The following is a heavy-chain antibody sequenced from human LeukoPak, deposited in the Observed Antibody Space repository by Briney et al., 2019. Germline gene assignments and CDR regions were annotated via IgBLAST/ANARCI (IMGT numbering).Heavy chain of an antibody. V-gene: IGHV4-39*07. CDR2: IYYSGST. J-gene: IGHJ4*02. CDR3: ARVRPYSSGWSLSYYFDY. CDR1: GGSISSSSYY. Sequence: PSETLSLTCTVSGGSISSSSYYWGWIRQPPGKGLEWIGSIYYSGSTYYNPSLKSRVTISVDTSKNQFSLKLSSVTAADTAVYYCARVRPYSSGWSLSYYFDYWGQGTLVTVSS. D-gene: IGHD6-19*01.